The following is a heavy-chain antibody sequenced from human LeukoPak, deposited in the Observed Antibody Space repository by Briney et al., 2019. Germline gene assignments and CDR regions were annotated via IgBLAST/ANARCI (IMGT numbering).Heavy chain of an antibody. J-gene: IGHJ4*02. CDR2: ISGGGGST. CDR1: GFIFSCYA. CDR3: AKDRPCIHEVCHGDFDY. D-gene: IGHD2-8*01. V-gene: IGHV3-23*01. Sequence: GGSLRLSCAASGFIFSCYAMSWVRQAPGKGLEWVSTISGGGGSTYYADSVKGRFTISRDNSKNTVYLQMNSLRAEDSAVYYCAKDRPCIHEVCHGDFDYWGQGTLVTVSS.